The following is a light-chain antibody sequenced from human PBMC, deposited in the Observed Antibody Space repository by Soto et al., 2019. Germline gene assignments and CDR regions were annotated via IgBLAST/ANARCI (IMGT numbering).Light chain of an antibody. CDR1: QGISRS. V-gene: IGKV1D-12*01. Sequence: DIQMTQSPSSVSASVGDRVTITCQASQGISRSLAWYQQKPGKAPKLLIYAASSLQSGVPSRFSGSGFGTDFTLTISSLQPEDSAIYYCQQADTFPITFGQGTKVDIK. CDR3: QQADTFPIT. J-gene: IGKJ1*01. CDR2: AAS.